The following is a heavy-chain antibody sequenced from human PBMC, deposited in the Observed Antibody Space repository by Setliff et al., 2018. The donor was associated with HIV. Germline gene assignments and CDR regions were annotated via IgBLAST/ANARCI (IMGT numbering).Heavy chain of an antibody. J-gene: IGHJ6*02. CDR2: INHRGRT. CDR3: AREDYYYYGMDV. V-gene: IGHV4-34*01. Sequence: SETLSLTCAVYGGSFSDYYWTWIRQSPGKGLEWIGEINHRGRTRYNPSLKSRVTISVETSKNQFSLRLTSVTAADTAVYYCAREDYYYYGMDVWGQGTTVTVSS. CDR1: GGSFSDYY.